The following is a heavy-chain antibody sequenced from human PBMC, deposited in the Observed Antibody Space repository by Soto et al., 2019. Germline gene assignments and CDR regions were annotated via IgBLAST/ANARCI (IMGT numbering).Heavy chain of an antibody. CDR1: GFTFYNYA. Sequence: GGSLRLSCVASGFTFYNYAMTWVRLAPGKGLEWVSTVLQSGDGTFYADSVRGRFIISRDNSKNTLYLQMSSLRAEDTALYRCVRDYYHFSGSYSDIPLDYWGQGALVTVSS. J-gene: IGHJ4*02. CDR2: VLQSGDGT. CDR3: VRDYYHFSGSYSDIPLDY. V-gene: IGHV3-23*01. D-gene: IGHD3-10*01.